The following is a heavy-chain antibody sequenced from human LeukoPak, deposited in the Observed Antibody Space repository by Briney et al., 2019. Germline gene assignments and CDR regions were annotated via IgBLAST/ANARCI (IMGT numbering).Heavy chain of an antibody. CDR3: AKDSSITIFGVANHSYFYYYGMDV. V-gene: IGHV3-23*01. CDR1: GFTFSSYA. CDR2: ISGSGGST. Sequence: GGSLRLSCAASGFTFSSYAMSWVRQAPGKGLEWVSAISGSGGSTYYADSVKGRFTISRDNSKNTLYLQMNSLRAEDTAVYYCAKDSSITIFGVANHSYFYYYGMDVWGQGTTVTVSS. D-gene: IGHD3-3*01. J-gene: IGHJ6*02.